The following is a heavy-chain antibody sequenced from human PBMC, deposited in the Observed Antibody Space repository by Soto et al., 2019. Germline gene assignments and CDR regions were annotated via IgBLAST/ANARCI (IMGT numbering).Heavy chain of an antibody. D-gene: IGHD3-10*01. V-gene: IGHV1-69*12. J-gene: IGHJ6*02. CDR2: IIPIFGTS. Sequence: QVQLVQSGAEVKKPGSSVNVSCKASGGNFSRHALSWVRQAPGQGLEWLGGIIPIFGTSNLAQRYQDRVTIPGEESTNSAYMEMRSPRLADTAVYYCAGAKRRLWFGADAAPCHGTDVWGQRTTVIVSS. CDR3: AGAKRRLWFGADAAPCHGTDV. CDR1: GGNFSRHA.